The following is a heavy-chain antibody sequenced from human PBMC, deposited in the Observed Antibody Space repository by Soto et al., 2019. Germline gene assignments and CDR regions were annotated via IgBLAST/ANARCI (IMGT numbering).Heavy chain of an antibody. CDR1: GFSFSSIGEG. D-gene: IGHD2-21*02. J-gene: IGHJ6*04. Sequence: QITLKESGPTLVKPTQTLTLTCTFPGFSFSSIGEGVGWIRQPPGKALEWLALIYWDDDKRYRPSLKSRLTITKDTSKNQVVLTMTNMDPVDTATYYCVQSRCGGDCLQSYSSHSYYGLDVWGKGTTVTVSS. CDR3: VQSRCGGDCLQSYSSHSYYGLDV. V-gene: IGHV2-5*02. CDR2: IYWDDDK.